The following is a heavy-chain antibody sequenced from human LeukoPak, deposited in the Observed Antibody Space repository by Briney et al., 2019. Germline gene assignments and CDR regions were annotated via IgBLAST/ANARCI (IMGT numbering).Heavy chain of an antibody. CDR3: ARDMRIAVAGTGTAFDI. CDR2: ISAYNGNT. V-gene: IGHV1-18*01. J-gene: IGHJ3*02. Sequence: ASVKVSCKASGYTFTSYGISWVRQAPGQGLEWMGWISAYNGNTNYAQKLQGRVTMTTDTSTSTAYMELRSLRSDDTAVYYCARDMRIAVAGTGTAFDIWGQGTMVTVSS. CDR1: GYTFTSYG. D-gene: IGHD6-19*01.